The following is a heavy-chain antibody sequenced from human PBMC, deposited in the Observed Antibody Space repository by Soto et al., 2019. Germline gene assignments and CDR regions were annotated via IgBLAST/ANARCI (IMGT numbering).Heavy chain of an antibody. J-gene: IGHJ4*02. D-gene: IGHD3-10*01. Sequence: PGGSLRLSCAASGFTFSNALMNWVRQAPGKGLEGVGHIKSKTDCETTDYAAPVKGRFTISSDDSINTMYLQMNNLKADYTALYYCSTGSYFFGYWGQGTLVTVSS. CDR1: GFTFSNAL. V-gene: IGHV3-15*01. CDR3: STGSYFFGY. CDR2: IKSKTDCETT.